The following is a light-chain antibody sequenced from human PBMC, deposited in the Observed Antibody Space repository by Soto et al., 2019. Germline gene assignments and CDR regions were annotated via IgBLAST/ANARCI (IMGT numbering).Light chain of an antibody. Sequence: DIQMTQSPSTLSASVGDRVTITCRASQSISSWLAWYQQKPGKAPKLLIYDASSLESGVPSRFSGSGSGTESTLTISSLQPDDFTTYYCQQYNSAFGQGTKVDI. CDR3: QQYNSA. V-gene: IGKV1-5*01. CDR2: DAS. CDR1: QSISSW. J-gene: IGKJ1*01.